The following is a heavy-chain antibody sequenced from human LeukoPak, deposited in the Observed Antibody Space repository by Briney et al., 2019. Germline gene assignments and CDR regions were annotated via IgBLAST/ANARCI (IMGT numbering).Heavy chain of an antibody. CDR3: ARGGYDSSGYSDY. J-gene: IGHJ4*02. CDR2: IYYSGST. V-gene: IGHV4-30-4*08. D-gene: IGHD3-22*01. Sequence: SQTLSLTCTVSGGSISSGDYYWSWIRQPPGKGLEWIGYIYYSGSTFYNPSLKSRVTISVDTSKNQFSLKLSSVTAADTAVHYCARGGYDSSGYSDYWGQGTLVTVSS. CDR1: GGSISSGDYY.